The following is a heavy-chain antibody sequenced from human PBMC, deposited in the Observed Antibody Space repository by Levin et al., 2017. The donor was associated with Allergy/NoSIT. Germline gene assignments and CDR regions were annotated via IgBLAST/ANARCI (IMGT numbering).Heavy chain of an antibody. CDR2: ISSSSSYI. CDR1: GFTFSSYS. Sequence: LSLTCAASGFTFSSYSMNWVRQAPGKGLEWVSSISSSSSYIYYADSVKGRFTISRDNAKNSLYLQMNSLRAEDTAVYYCARVSSPRVATKPHYYYYMDVWGKGTTVTVSS. D-gene: IGHD5-12*01. CDR3: ARVSSPRVATKPHYYYYMDV. V-gene: IGHV3-21*01. J-gene: IGHJ6*03.